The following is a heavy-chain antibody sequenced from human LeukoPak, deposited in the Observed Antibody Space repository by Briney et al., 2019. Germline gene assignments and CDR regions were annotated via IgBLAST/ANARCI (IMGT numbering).Heavy chain of an antibody. V-gene: IGHV4-31*03. Sequence: SETLSLTCTVSGGSISSGGYYWSWIRQHPGKGLEWIGYIYYSGSTYYNPSLKSRVTISVDTSKNQFSLKLSSVTAADTAVYYCARARYSSSSFAFDIWGQGTMVTVSS. D-gene: IGHD6-6*01. J-gene: IGHJ3*02. CDR2: IYYSGST. CDR3: ARARYSSSSFAFDI. CDR1: GGSISSGGYY.